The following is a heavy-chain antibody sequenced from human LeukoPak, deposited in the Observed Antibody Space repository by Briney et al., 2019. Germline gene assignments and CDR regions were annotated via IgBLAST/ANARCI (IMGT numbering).Heavy chain of an antibody. CDR3: ASLRRPNYYYGMDV. V-gene: IGHV4-59*04. Sequence: SETLSLTCTASGGSISNFYWSWIRQPPGKGLEWIGYIYHSGSTYYNPSLKSRVTISVDTSKNQFSLKLSSVTAADTAVYYCASLRRPNYYYGMDVWGQGTTVTVSS. CDR2: IYHSGST. CDR1: GGSISNFY. J-gene: IGHJ6*02. D-gene: IGHD6-25*01.